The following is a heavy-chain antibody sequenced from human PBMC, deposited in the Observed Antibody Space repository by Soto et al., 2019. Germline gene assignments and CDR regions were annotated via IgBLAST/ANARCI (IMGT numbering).Heavy chain of an antibody. Sequence: ASVKVSCNASGYTFTSYTITWVRQAPGQGLECMGWISAYNGHTNYAQKLQGRVTMTTETSTGTAYMELRSLRSDDTAVYYCAYCSSSSCYATWFDPWGQGTPVTVSS. D-gene: IGHD2-2*01. CDR3: AYCSSSSCYATWFDP. J-gene: IGHJ5*02. CDR1: GYTFTSYT. V-gene: IGHV1-18*01. CDR2: ISAYNGHT.